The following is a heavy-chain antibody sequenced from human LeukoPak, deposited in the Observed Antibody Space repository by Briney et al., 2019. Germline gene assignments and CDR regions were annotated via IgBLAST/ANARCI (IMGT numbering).Heavy chain of an antibody. J-gene: IGHJ4*02. Sequence: GGSLRLSCAASGFTFDNYRMSWVRQAPGKGLKSGSTVDADGGNTHYADSVKGRFTISRDNSKSTLILQMNSLRVEDTALYYCTKRVKYGGTWDHFADWGQGTLVTVSS. CDR3: TKRVKYGGTWDHFAD. D-gene: IGHD1-26*01. CDR2: VDADGGNT. V-gene: IGHV3-23*01. CDR1: GFTFDNYR.